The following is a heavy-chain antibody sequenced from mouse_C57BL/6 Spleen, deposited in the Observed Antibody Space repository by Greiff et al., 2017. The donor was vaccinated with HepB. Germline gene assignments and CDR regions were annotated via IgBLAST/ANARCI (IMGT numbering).Heavy chain of an antibody. Sequence: QVTLKECGPGILQPSQTLSLTCSFSGFSLSTFGMGVGWIRQPSGKGLEWLAHIWWDDDKYYNPALKSRLTISKDTSKNQVFLKIANVDTADTATYYCARIDDYYGSRGYFDYWGQGTTLTVSS. V-gene: IGHV8-8*01. CDR1: GFSLSTFGMG. D-gene: IGHD1-1*01. J-gene: IGHJ2*01. CDR2: IWWDDDK. CDR3: ARIDDYYGSRGYFDY.